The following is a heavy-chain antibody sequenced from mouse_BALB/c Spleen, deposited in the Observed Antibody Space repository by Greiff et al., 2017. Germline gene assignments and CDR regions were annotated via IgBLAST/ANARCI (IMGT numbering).Heavy chain of an antibody. J-gene: IGHJ3*01. CDR1: GFTFSSYT. Sequence: EVMLVESGGGLVQPGGSLKLSCAASGFTFSSYTMSWVRQTPEKRLEWVAYISNGGGSTYYPDTVKGRFTISRDNAKNTLYLQMSSLKSEDTAMYYCARQREWIESWCDYWGQGTLVTVSA. V-gene: IGHV5-12-2*01. D-gene: IGHD1-3*01. CDR3: ARQREWIESWCDY. CDR2: ISNGGGST.